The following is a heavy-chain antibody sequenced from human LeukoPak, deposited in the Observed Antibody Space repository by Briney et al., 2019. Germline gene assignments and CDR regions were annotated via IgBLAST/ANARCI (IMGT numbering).Heavy chain of an antibody. D-gene: IGHD2-2*01. CDR2: INHSGST. Sequence: PSETLSLTCAVYGGSFSGYYWSWIRQPPGKGLEWIGEINHSGSTNYNPSLKSRVTISVDTSKNQFSLKLSSVTAADTAVYYCARPLEVVPAASDAFDIWGQGTMVTVSS. CDR3: ARPLEVVPAASDAFDI. CDR1: GGSFSGYY. J-gene: IGHJ3*02. V-gene: IGHV4-34*01.